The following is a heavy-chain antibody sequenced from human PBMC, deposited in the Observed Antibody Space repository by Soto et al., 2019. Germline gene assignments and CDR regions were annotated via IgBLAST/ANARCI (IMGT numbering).Heavy chain of an antibody. Sequence: SETLSLTCTVSGASITYGAYSWSWIRQTPGKGLEWIGYINHLETTFYNPSFESRLTLSIDRTKNQFSLNLKSMSAADRAVYFCARGGGFDSFDYWGQGILVTVS. D-gene: IGHD3-10*01. V-gene: IGHV4-30-2*01. J-gene: IGHJ4*02. CDR3: ARGGGFDSFDY. CDR2: INHLETT. CDR1: GASITYGAYS.